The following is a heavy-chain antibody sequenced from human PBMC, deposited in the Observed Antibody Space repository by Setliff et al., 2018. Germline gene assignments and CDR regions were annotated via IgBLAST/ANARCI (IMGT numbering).Heavy chain of an antibody. J-gene: IGHJ3*02. CDR3: VCFSWRGCSGDTCYSGDDSFDM. Sequence: GGSLRLSCAASGFTFSNAWMSWVRQAPGTGLEWLANIKQDGSEKFYVDSVKGRFTVSRDNSKDTLYLQMNSLRVEDSAIYYCVCFSWRGCSGDTCYSGDDSFDMWGQGTVVTVSS. D-gene: IGHD2-15*01. CDR1: GFTFSNAW. V-gene: IGHV3-7*01. CDR2: IKQDGSEK.